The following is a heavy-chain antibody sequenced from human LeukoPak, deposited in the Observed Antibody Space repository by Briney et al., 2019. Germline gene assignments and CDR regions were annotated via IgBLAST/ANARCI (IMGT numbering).Heavy chain of an antibody. CDR3: ATASYCSGGSCYFDY. D-gene: IGHD2-15*01. CDR1: GYSFTSYW. J-gene: IGHJ4*02. Sequence: GESLKISCKGSGYSFTSYWIGWVRQMPGKGLEWMGIIYPGDSDTRYSPSFQGQVTISADKSISTAYLQWSSLTASDTAMYYCATASYCSGGSCYFDYWGQGTLVTVSS. CDR2: IYPGDSDT. V-gene: IGHV5-51*01.